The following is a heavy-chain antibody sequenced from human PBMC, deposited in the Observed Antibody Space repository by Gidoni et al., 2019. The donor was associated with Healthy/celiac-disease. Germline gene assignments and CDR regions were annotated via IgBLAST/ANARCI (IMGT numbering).Heavy chain of an antibody. D-gene: IGHD2-2*01. V-gene: IGHV3-30*04. J-gene: IGHJ5*02. Sequence: QVQLVESGGGVVQPGRSLRLYCAASGCTFSSYAMHWVRQAPGKGLEWVAVISYYGSNKYYADSVKGRFTISRDNSKNTLYLQMNSLRAEDTAVYYCARGGYCSSTSCYVSSWFDPWGQGTLVTVSS. CDR2: ISYYGSNK. CDR3: ARGGYCSSTSCYVSSWFDP. CDR1: GCTFSSYA.